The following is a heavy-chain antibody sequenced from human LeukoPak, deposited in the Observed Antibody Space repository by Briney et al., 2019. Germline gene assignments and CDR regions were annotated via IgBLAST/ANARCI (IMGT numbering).Heavy chain of an antibody. CDR3: ATFSTGTTMVTKRASFDY. V-gene: IGHV5-51*01. Sequence: GESLKISCKGSGYSFTSYWIAWVRQMPGKGLEWMGITHPGDSDTRYSPSFQGQVTISVDKSIRTAHLQWSSLKASDTAMYYCATFSTGTTMVTKRASFDYWGQGTLVTVSS. CDR1: GYSFTSYW. D-gene: IGHD5-18*01. CDR2: THPGDSDT. J-gene: IGHJ4*02.